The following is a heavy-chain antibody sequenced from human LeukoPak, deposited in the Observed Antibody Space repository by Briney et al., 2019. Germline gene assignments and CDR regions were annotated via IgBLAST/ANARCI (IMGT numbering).Heavy chain of an antibody. CDR2: ISWNSGSI. Sequence: GGSLRLSCAASGFTFDDYAMHWVRQAPGKGLEWVSGISWNSGSIGYADSVKGRFTISRDNAKNSLYLQMNSLRAEDTAVYYCARDVPYYYESSGYYSLGFDIWGQGTMVTVSS. J-gene: IGHJ3*02. CDR3: ARDVPYYYESSGYYSLGFDI. CDR1: GFTFDDYA. D-gene: IGHD3-22*01. V-gene: IGHV3-9*01.